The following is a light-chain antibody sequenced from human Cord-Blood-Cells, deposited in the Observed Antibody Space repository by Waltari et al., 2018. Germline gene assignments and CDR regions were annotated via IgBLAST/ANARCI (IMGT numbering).Light chain of an antibody. CDR2: GAS. Sequence: DIVLTQSPCTLSLSLGERATLTCRASQSVSSSYLAWYQQKPGQAPRLLIYGASSRHTGIPDRFSGSGSGTDFTLTISSLEPEDFAVYYCQQYDSSPFTFGPGTKVDIK. CDR1: QSVSSSY. CDR3: QQYDSSPFT. V-gene: IGKV3-20*01. J-gene: IGKJ3*01.